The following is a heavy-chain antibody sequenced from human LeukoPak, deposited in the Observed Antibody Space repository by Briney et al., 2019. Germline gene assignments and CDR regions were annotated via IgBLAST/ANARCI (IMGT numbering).Heavy chain of an antibody. Sequence: GASAKVSCRVSGYRLADVYIHWVRQAPGPGLEWMGGLDPGHGEKLYAQKFQGRVSMTEDTSTDTAFMELSSLRSEDTAIYYCATYYGGDTAFDYWGQGTLVTVSS. D-gene: IGHD3-22*01. CDR1: GYRLADVY. J-gene: IGHJ4*02. CDR3: ATYYGGDTAFDY. CDR2: LDPGHGEK. V-gene: IGHV1-24*01.